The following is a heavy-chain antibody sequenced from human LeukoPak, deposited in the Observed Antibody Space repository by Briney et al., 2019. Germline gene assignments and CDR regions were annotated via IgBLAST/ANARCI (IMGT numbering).Heavy chain of an antibody. CDR3: AREKTAVAGLDY. Sequence: DSVKGRFTISRDNSKNTLYLQMNSLRAEDTAVYYCAREKTAVAGLDYWGQGTLVTVSS. D-gene: IGHD6-19*01. J-gene: IGHJ4*02. V-gene: IGHV3-30*07.